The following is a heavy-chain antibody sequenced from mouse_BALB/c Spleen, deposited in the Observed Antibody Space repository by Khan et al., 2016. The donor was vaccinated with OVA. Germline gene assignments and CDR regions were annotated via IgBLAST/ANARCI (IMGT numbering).Heavy chain of an antibody. CDR1: GFSLSNYG. Sequence: QVQLKQSGPGLVAPSQTLSITCTVSGFSLSNYGVHWVRQPPGKGLEWLGVIWAGGSTNHYSALMSRLSISKDDSKIQSYLKMNSLQTDDTAMDYCARAFYNCAWFAYWGQGTLVTVSA. J-gene: IGHJ3*01. CDR3: ARAFYNCAWFAY. CDR2: IWAGGST. D-gene: IGHD1-3*01. V-gene: IGHV2-9*02.